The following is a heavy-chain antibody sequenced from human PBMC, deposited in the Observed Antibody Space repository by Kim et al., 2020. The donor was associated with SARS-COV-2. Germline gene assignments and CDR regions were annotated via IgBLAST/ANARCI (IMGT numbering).Heavy chain of an antibody. CDR3: TSDCSSTSCKSDY. Sequence: GGSLRLSCTASGFTFGDYAMSWVRQAPGKGLEWVGFIRSKAYGGTTEYAASVKGRFTISRDDSKSIAYLQMNSLKTEDTAVYYCTSDCSSTSCKSDYWGQVTLVTVS. CDR2: IRSKAYGGTT. J-gene: IGHJ4*02. CDR1: GFTFGDYA. V-gene: IGHV3-49*04. D-gene: IGHD2-2*01.